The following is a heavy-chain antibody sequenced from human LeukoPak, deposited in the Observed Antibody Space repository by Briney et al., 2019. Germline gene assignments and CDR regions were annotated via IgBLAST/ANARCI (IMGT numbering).Heavy chain of an antibody. V-gene: IGHV1-18*01. CDR3: ARGGGLVPGTWFDP. CDR2: ISAYNGNT. J-gene: IGHJ5*02. D-gene: IGHD6-19*01. Sequence: ASVKVSCKASGYTFTNFGISWVRQAPGQGLEWMGWISAYNGNTNYAQEFQGRVTMTTDASTSSAYLELRSLRADDTAVYYCARGGGLVPGTWFDPWGQGTLVTVSS. CDR1: GYTFTNFG.